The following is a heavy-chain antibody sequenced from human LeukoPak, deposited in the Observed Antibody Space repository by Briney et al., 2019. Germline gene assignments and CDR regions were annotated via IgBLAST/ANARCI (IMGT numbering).Heavy chain of an antibody. D-gene: IGHD2-8*01. V-gene: IGHV1-8*01. J-gene: IGHJ4*02. CDR1: GYTFTSYD. CDR2: MNPNSGNT. Sequence: ASVKVSCKASGYTFTSYDINWVRQATGQGLEWMGWMNPNSGNTSYAQKFQGRVTMTRNTSISTAYMELSSLRSEDTAVYYCARGLGCTNGVCYNYWGQGTLVTVSS. CDR3: ARGLGCTNGVCYNY.